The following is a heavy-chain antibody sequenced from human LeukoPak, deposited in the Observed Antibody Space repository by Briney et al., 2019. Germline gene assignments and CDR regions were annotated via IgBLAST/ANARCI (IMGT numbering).Heavy chain of an antibody. V-gene: IGHV1-69*13. CDR2: IIPIFGTA. CDR1: GGTFSSYA. CDR3: ARTYGSGSYGIYNWFDP. Sequence: SVKVSCKASGGTFSSYAISWVRQAPGQGLEWMGGIIPIFGTANYAQKFQGRVTITADESTSTAYMELSSLRSEDTAVYYCARTYGSGSYGIYNWFDPWGQGTLVTVSS. D-gene: IGHD3-10*01. J-gene: IGHJ5*02.